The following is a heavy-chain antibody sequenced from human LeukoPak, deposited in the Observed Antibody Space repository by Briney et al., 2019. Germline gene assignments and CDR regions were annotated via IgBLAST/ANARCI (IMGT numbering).Heavy chain of an antibody. CDR2: IIPIFGTA. CDR3: AREAVAGSFDY. Sequence: ASVKVSGKASGYTFTSYDINWVRQATGQGLEWMGGIIPIFGTANYAQKFQGRVTITTDESTSTAYMELSSLRSEDTAVYYCAREAVAGSFDYWGQGTLVTVSS. D-gene: IGHD6-19*01. CDR1: GYTFTSYD. J-gene: IGHJ4*02. V-gene: IGHV1-69*05.